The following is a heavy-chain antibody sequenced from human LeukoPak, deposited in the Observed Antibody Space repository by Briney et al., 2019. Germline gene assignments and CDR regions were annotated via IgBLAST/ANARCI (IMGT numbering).Heavy chain of an antibody. Sequence: SETLSLTCTVSGGSTSSYYWSWIRQPPGKGLEWIGYIYYTGSTNYNPSLKSRVTISVNTSKNQFSLKLNSVTAADTAVYYCARARYGDSLTLDYWGQGTLVTVSS. D-gene: IGHD4-17*01. CDR1: GGSTSSYY. V-gene: IGHV4-59*01. CDR2: IYYTGST. CDR3: ARARYGDSLTLDY. J-gene: IGHJ4*02.